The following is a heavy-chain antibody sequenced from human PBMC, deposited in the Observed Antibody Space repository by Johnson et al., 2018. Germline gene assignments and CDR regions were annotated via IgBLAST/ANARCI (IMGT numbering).Heavy chain of an antibody. Sequence: VQLVQSGGGLVQPGRSLRLSCAASGFTFDDYAMHWVRQAPGKGLEWVSGLSWNSGSIGYADSVKGRFTISRDNAKNSLYLQMNSLRAEDTALYYCATPISAGAEYCQHWGQGTLVTVSS. CDR1: GFTFDDYA. CDR3: ATPISAGAEYCQH. D-gene: IGHD3-3*01. CDR2: LSWNSGSI. J-gene: IGHJ1*01. V-gene: IGHV3-9*01.